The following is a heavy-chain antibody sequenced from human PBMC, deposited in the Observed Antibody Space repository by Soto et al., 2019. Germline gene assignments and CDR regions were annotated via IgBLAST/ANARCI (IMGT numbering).Heavy chain of an antibody. Sequence: QVQLVESGGGVVQPGRSLRLSCAASGFTFSSYAMHWVRQAPGKGLEWVAVISYDGSNKYYADSVKGRFTISRDNSKSRLYLQMNSLRGEDTAVYYCARDNEQWLEDSYGMDVWGQGNTVTVCS. J-gene: IGHJ6*02. CDR2: ISYDGSNK. CDR3: ARDNEQWLEDSYGMDV. CDR1: GFTFSSYA. V-gene: IGHV3-30-3*01. D-gene: IGHD6-19*01.